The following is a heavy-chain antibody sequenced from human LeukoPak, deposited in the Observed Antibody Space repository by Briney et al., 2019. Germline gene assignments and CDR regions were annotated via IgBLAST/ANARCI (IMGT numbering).Heavy chain of an antibody. D-gene: IGHD3-22*01. V-gene: IGHV1-18*01. CDR1: GYTFTSYG. CDR3: ARETRRSSGYYSFDY. J-gene: IGHJ4*02. CDR2: ISAYNGNT. Sequence: ASVTVSCKASGYTFTSYGISWVRQAPGQGLEWMGWISAYNGNTNYAQKLQGRVTMTTDTSTSTAYMELRSLRSDDTAVYYCARETRRSSGYYSFDYWGQGTLVTVSS.